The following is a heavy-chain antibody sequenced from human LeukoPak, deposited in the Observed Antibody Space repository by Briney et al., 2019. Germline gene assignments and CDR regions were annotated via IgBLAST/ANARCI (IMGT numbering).Heavy chain of an antibody. D-gene: IGHD2-2*01. CDR3: ARVGPGYCSSTSCYPYAFDI. Sequence: PSETLPLTCTVSGGSISSYYWSWIRQPPGKGLEWIGYIYYSGSTNYNPSLKGRVTISVDTSKNQFSLKLSSVTAADTAVYYCARVGPGYCSSTSCYPYAFDIWGQGTMVTVSS. CDR2: IYYSGST. J-gene: IGHJ3*02. V-gene: IGHV4-59*01. CDR1: GGSISSYY.